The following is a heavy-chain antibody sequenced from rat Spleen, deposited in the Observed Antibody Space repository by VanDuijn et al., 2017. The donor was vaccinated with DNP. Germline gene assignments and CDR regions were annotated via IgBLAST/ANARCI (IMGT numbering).Heavy chain of an antibody. J-gene: IGHJ2*01. CDR1: GFTFGDYD. CDR3: AKDAFDY. CDR2: ITYVGRIT. V-gene: IGHV5-7*01. Sequence: EVQLVESGGGLVQPGRSLKLSCAASGFTFGDYDMAWVRQAPKKGLEWVTTITYVGRITYYRDSVKGRFTISRDNGKNTLYLQMEGLRSEDTATYYCAKDAFDYWGQGVMVTVSS.